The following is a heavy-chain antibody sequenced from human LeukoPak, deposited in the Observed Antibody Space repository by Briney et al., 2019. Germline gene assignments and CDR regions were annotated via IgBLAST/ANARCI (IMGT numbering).Heavy chain of an antibody. CDR2: IYYSGST. V-gene: IGHV4-39*07. Sequence: SETLSLTCAVYGGSFSSYYWGWIRQPPGKGLEWIGSIYYSGSTYYNPSLKSRVTISVDTSKNQFSLKLSSVTAADTAVYYCARVRRKVISYCGGDCPVNWFDPWGQGTLVTVSS. D-gene: IGHD2-21*02. CDR1: GGSFSSYY. CDR3: ARVRRKVISYCGGDCPVNWFDP. J-gene: IGHJ5*02.